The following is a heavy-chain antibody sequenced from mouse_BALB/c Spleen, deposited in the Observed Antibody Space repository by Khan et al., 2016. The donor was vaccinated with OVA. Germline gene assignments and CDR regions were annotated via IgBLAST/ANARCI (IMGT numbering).Heavy chain of an antibody. D-gene: IGHD2-14*01. Sequence: EVQLVESGGGLVKPGGSLKLSCAASGFTFSDYYMYWVRQTPEKRLEWVATISDGGSYTYFPDSVAGRFPISSDNAKKNLFLQLISLKSEDTAMYYCTREGYEAFGYWGQGTLVTVSA. CDR2: ISDGGSYT. CDR3: TREGYEAFGY. CDR1: GFTFSDYY. J-gene: IGHJ3*01. V-gene: IGHV5-4*02.